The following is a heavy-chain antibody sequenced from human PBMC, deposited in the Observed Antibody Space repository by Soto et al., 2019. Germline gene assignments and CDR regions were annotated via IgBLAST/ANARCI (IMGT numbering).Heavy chain of an antibody. Sequence: PSETMSLTCTVSGGSISSYYLSWIRPPTGKGLEWIGYIYYSGSTNYNPSLKSRVTISVDTSKNQFSLKLSSVTAADTAVYYCAREAGYCSSTSCHFDYWGQGTLVTVSS. D-gene: IGHD2-2*01. V-gene: IGHV4-59*01. CDR3: AREAGYCSSTSCHFDY. CDR1: GGSISSYY. CDR2: IYYSGST. J-gene: IGHJ4*02.